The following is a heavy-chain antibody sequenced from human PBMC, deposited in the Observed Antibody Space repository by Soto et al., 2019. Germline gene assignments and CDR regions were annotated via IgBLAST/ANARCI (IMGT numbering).Heavy chain of an antibody. CDR2: ISSTSYYI. CDR1: GFTFSSFS. CDR3: ARSPLGSGGFGYFFDY. J-gene: IGHJ4*02. Sequence: EVQLVESGGGLVKPGTSLRLSCAASGFTFSSFSMNWVRQAPGKGLEWVSSISSTSYYIYYADSIKGRFTISRDNAKNSLYLQKNRLRGEETGVYYRARSPLGSGGFGYFFDYLGQGTLVTVSS. D-gene: IGHD3-10*01. V-gene: IGHV3-21*01.